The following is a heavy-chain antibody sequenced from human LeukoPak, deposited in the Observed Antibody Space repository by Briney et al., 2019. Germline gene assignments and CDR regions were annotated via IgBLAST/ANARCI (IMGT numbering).Heavy chain of an antibody. Sequence: GESLKISCKGSGYSFTSYWIGWVRQMPGKGLEWMGIIYPSDSDTRYSPSFQGQVTISADKSISTAYLQWSSLKASDTAMYYCARKGSPIFGVVTWFDYWGQGTLVTVSS. V-gene: IGHV5-51*01. J-gene: IGHJ4*02. CDR2: IYPSDSDT. CDR1: GYSFTSYW. D-gene: IGHD3-3*01. CDR3: ARKGSPIFGVVTWFDY.